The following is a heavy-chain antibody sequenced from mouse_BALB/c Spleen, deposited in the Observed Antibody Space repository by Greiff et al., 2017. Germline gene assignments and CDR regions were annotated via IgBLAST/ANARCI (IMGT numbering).Heavy chain of an antibody. J-gene: IGHJ2*01. CDR2: IDPETGGT. Sequence: QVQLQQSGAELVRPGASVTLSCKASGYTFTDYEMHWVKQTPVHGLEWIGAIDPETGGTAYNQKFKGKATLTADKSSSTAYMELRSLTSEDSAVYYCTRWRNYDPYYFDYWGQGTTLTVSS. D-gene: IGHD2-4*01. CDR1: GYTFTDYE. V-gene: IGHV1-15*01. CDR3: TRWRNYDPYYFDY.